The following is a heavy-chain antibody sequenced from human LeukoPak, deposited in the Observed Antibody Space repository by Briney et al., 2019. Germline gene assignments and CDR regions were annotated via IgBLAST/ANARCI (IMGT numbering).Heavy chain of an antibody. CDR1: GYTFTSYG. V-gene: IGHV1-18*01. J-gene: IGHJ6*03. CDR2: ISTYNGNT. CDR3: ARVGDNYGGGYYYYFYMDV. D-gene: IGHD5-24*01. Sequence: ASVKDSCKASGYTFTSYGISWVRQAPGQGLEWVGWISTYNGNTDYPQKLQGRVTMTTDTSTSTAYMELRSLRSDDTAVYYCARVGDNYGGGYYYYFYMDVWGKGTTVTVSS.